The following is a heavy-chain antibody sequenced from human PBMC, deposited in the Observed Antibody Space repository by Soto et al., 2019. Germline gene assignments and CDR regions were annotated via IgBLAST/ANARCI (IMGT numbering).Heavy chain of an antibody. J-gene: IGHJ4*02. V-gene: IGHV3-30*03. D-gene: IGHD5-12*01. CDR2: ISYDGSNK. Sequence: QVQLVESGGGVVQPGRSLRLSCAASGFIFSNYGMYWVRQAPGTGLEWVAVISYDGSNKDCADSVKGRFTISRDNSKHALNRQKTSVRAEDAAVYYCARGVPPGFWGQGTLVTVSS. CDR3: ARGVPPGF. CDR1: GFIFSNYG.